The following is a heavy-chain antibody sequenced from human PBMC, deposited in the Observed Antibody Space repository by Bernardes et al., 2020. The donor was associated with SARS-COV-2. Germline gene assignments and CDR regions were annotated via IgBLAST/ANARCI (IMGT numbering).Heavy chain of an antibody. CDR3: ARDFGGNSDY. D-gene: IGHD2-15*01. CDR2: INEDGSII. Sequence: GGSLRLSCAASGFSVSAYWMHWVRQAPGEGLVWVSRINEDGSIINYADSVKGRFTISRDIADNMVYLQMYSLRAEDTAVYYCARDFGGNSDYWGQGTLVTVSS. J-gene: IGHJ4*02. CDR1: GFSVSAYW. V-gene: IGHV3-74*01.